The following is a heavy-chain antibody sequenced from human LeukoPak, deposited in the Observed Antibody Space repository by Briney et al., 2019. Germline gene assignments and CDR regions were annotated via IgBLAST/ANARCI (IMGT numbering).Heavy chain of an antibody. CDR2: IYYSGST. CDR3: ARLTVVTVDAFDI. J-gene: IGHJ3*02. Sequence: SETLSLTCTVSGGSISSYYWSWIRQPLGKGLEWIGYIYYSGSTNYNPSLKSRVTISVDTSKNQFSLKLSSVTAADTAVYYCARLTVVTVDAFDIWGQGTMVTVSS. V-gene: IGHV4-59*08. CDR1: GGSISSYY. D-gene: IGHD4-23*01.